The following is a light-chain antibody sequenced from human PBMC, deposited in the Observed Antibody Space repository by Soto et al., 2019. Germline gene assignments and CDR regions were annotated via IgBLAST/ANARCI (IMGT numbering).Light chain of an antibody. CDR2: LNSDGSH. CDR3: QTWGAGPHVV. V-gene: IGLV4-69*01. Sequence: QSVLTQSPSASASLGASVKLTCTLSSGHSSYAIAWHQQQPEKGPRYLMKLNSDGSHSKEDGIPDRFSGSSSGAERYLTISSLQSEDEADYYCQTWGAGPHVVFGGGTQLTVL. J-gene: IGLJ2*01. CDR1: SGHSSYA.